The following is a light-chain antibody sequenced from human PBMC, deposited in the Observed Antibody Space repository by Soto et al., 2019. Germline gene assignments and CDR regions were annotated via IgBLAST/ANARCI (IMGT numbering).Light chain of an antibody. Sequence: QSALTQPPSASGSPGQSVTISCTGTSGDVGGHDWVSWYQLHPGKAPRLLIYEVSQRPPGVPDRFSGSKSGNTASLTVSGLQTEDEADHYSGSYAGVTAVFGTGTKLTVL. CDR3: GSYAGVTAV. J-gene: IGLJ1*01. V-gene: IGLV2-8*01. CDR1: SGDVGGHDW. CDR2: EVS.